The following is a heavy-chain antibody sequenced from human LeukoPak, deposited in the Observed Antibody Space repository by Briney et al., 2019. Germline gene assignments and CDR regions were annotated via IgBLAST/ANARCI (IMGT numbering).Heavy chain of an antibody. CDR3: ARGGLHYDFWSGYYYLDY. CDR2: ISSSSSSYI. J-gene: IGHJ4*02. D-gene: IGHD3-3*01. Sequence: GGSLRLSCAASGFTFSTFAMIWVRQPPGKGLEWVSSISSSSSSYIYYADSVKGRFTISRDNAKNSLYLQMNSLRAEDTAVYYCARGGLHYDFWSGYYYLDYWGQGTLVTVSS. V-gene: IGHV3-21*01. CDR1: GFTFSTFA.